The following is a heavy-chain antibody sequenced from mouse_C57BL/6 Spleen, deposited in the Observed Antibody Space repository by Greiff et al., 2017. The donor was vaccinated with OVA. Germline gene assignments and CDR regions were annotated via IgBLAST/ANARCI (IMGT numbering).Heavy chain of an antibody. CDR1: GYAFSSSW. V-gene: IGHV1-82*01. J-gene: IGHJ2*01. CDR3: AREGELRPFDY. Sequence: VQRVESGPELVKPGASVKISCKASGYAFSSSWMNWVKQRPGKGLEWIGRIYPGDGDTNYNGKFKGKATLTADKSSSTAYMQLSSLTSEDSAVYFCAREGELRPFDYWGQGTTLTVSS. CDR2: IYPGDGDT. D-gene: IGHD3-2*02.